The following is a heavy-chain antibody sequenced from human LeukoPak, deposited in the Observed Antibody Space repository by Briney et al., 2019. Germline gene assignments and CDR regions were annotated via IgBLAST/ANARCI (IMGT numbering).Heavy chain of an antibody. CDR2: IIPMFGPA. CDR3: ARDRAPAIGPQPAYYYYYMDV. J-gene: IGHJ6*03. CDR1: GGTFSNYA. V-gene: IGHV1-69*05. Sequence: SVKVSCKASGGTFSNYAISWVRQAPGQGLGWMGGIIPMFGPASSAQKFQGRVTITTDDSTSTVYMELSSLTSEVTAVYYCARDRAPAIGPQPAYYYYYMDVWGKGTTVTVSS. D-gene: IGHD2-21*02.